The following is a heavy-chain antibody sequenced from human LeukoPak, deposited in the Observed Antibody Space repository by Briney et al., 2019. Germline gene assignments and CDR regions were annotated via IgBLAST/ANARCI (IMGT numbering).Heavy chain of an antibody. V-gene: IGHV4-61*02. Sequence: TTSQTLSLTCTVSGGSISSGSYYWSWIRQPAGKGLEWIGRIYTSGSTNYNPSLKSRVTISVDTSKNQFSLKLSSVTAADTAVYYCARDGDTAMVSYFDYWGQGTLVTVSS. CDR2: IYTSGST. D-gene: IGHD5-18*01. J-gene: IGHJ4*02. CDR3: ARDGDTAMVSYFDY. CDR1: GGSISSGSYY.